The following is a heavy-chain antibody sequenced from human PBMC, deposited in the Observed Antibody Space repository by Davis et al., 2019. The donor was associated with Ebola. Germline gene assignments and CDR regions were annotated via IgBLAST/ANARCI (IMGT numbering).Heavy chain of an antibody. J-gene: IGHJ6*02. CDR3: TTDGITIFGVVIIGAAGMDV. CDR2: IKSKTDGGTT. D-gene: IGHD3-3*01. CDR1: GFTFSNAW. Sequence: GESLKISCAASGFTFSNAWMSWVRQAPGKGLEWVGRIKSKTDGGTTDYAAPVKGRFTISRDDSKNTLYLQMNSLKTEDTAVYYCTTDGITIFGVVIIGAAGMDVWGQGTTVTVSS. V-gene: IGHV3-15*01.